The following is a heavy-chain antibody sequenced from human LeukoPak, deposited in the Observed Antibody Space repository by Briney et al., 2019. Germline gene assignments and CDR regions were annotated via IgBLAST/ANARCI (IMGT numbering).Heavy chain of an antibody. CDR2: ISYDGSNK. CDR3: ARLSVGAADY. J-gene: IGHJ4*02. D-gene: IGHD3-16*01. V-gene: IGHV3-30-3*01. Sequence: PGRSLRLSCAASGFTFSTYAMHWVRQAPGKGLEWVAVISYDGSNKYYADSVKGRFTISRDNSKNTLYLQMNSLRAEDAAVYYCARLSVGAADYWGQGTLVTVSS. CDR1: GFTFSTYA.